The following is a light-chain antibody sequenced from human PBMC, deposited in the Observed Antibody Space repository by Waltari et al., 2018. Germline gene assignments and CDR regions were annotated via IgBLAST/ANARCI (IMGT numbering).Light chain of an antibody. CDR3: FSYTASDAWL. J-gene: IGLJ3*02. CDR1: SGDVGGYHY. V-gene: IGLV2-14*01. Sequence: QSALTQPSPVSGSPGQSITISCTGRSGDVGGYHYVSWYQQYPGSTPKLIIYDVNKRPSGVSYRFSGSKSGNTASLTISGLQGEDEADYYCFSYTASDAWLFGGGTKLTVL. CDR2: DVN.